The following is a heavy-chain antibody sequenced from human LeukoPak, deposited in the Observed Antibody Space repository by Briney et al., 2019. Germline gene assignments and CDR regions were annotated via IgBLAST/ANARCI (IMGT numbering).Heavy chain of an antibody. CDR1: GFTFSSYA. CDR2: ISYDGSNK. Sequence: PGGSLRLSCAASGFTFSSYAMHWVRQAPGKGLEWVAVISYDGSNKYYADSVKGRFTISRDNSKNTLYLQMNSLRAEDTALYFCATYIQRPPGMDVWGQGTTVTVSS. CDR3: ATYIQRPPGMDV. J-gene: IGHJ6*02. V-gene: IGHV3-30-3*01. D-gene: IGHD2-15*01.